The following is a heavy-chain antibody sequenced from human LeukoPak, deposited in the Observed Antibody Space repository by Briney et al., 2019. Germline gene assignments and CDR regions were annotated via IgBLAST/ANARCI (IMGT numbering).Heavy chain of an antibody. V-gene: IGHV4-59*01. CDR3: ARGHSIEPYYYYYYMDV. CDR2: IYYTGRT. Sequence: SETLSLTCIVSGGPISVDYWNWIRQAPGKGLEWIGYIYYTGRTKYNPSLASRLTISIDTSKSQFSLRLTSVTAADTAVYYCARGHSIEPYYYYYYMDVWGKGTTVTVSS. CDR1: GGPISVDY. D-gene: IGHD4-11*01. J-gene: IGHJ6*03.